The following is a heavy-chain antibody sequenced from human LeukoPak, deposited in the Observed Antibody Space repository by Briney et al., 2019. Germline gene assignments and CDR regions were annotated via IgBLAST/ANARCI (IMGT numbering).Heavy chain of an antibody. CDR3: AFTMITFGRVIG. Sequence: ASVKVSCKASGYTFTSYDINWVRQAPGQGLEWMGWISAYNGNTNYAQKLQGRVTMTTDTSTSTAYMELRSLRSDDTAVYYCAFTMITFGRVIGWGQGTLVTVSS. CDR2: ISAYNGNT. CDR1: GYTFTSYD. D-gene: IGHD3-16*02. V-gene: IGHV1-18*01. J-gene: IGHJ4*02.